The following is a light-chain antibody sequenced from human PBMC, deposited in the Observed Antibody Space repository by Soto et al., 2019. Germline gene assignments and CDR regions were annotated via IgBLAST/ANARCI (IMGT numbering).Light chain of an antibody. J-gene: IGKJ1*01. Sequence: EIVMTQSPATLSVYPGERATLSCRASQSVSSNLAWYQQKPGQAPRLLIYGASTRATGIPARFSGSGSGTEFTLTISSLQSEYFAVYYCQQYHNWPPWTFGQGTKVEIK. V-gene: IGKV3-15*01. CDR2: GAS. CDR1: QSVSSN. CDR3: QQYHNWPPWT.